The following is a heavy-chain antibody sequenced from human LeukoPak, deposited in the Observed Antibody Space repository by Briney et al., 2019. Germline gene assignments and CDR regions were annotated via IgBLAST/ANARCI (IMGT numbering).Heavy chain of an antibody. V-gene: IGHV4-61*05. J-gene: IGHJ4*01. CDR1: GGSIRSSSFY. CDR3: ARREGSSWDTLY. CDR2: IIHGARTTGKT. D-gene: IGHD6-13*01. Sequence: SETLSVTHTVSGGSIRSSSFYWNWIRQPPGKGLEWIGSIIHGARTTGKTNYNPSLESRVKISIDTTRARFSLKLSSVTVADTGVYYCARREGSSWDTLYWGQGWLVTVSS.